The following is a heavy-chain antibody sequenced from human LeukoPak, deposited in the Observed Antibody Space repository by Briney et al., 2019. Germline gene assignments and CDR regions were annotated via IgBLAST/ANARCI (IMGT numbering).Heavy chain of an antibody. CDR2: ISSTSSTI. J-gene: IGHJ4*02. CDR3: ARDRYSDYKFDY. Sequence: GGSLRLSGGVLEFTFISYSMNWVGQIPGKGLEGFSYISSTSSTIYYADSVKGRFTISRDNAKNSLYLQMNRLRAEDTAVYYCARDRYSDYKFDYWGQGTLVTVSS. V-gene: IGHV3-48*01. D-gene: IGHD5-12*01. CDR1: EFTFISYS.